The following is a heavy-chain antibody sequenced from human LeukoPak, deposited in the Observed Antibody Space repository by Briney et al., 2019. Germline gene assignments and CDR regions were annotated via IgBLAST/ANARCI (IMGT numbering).Heavy chain of an antibody. Sequence: ASVKVSCKASGGTFSSYAISWVRQAPGQGLEWMGGIVPIFGTANYAQKFQGRVTITADESTSTAYMELSSLRSEDTAVYYCARSKALRLDDIHYWGQGTLVTVSS. D-gene: IGHD2-15*01. J-gene: IGHJ4*02. CDR3: ARSKALRLDDIHY. CDR2: IVPIFGTA. CDR1: GGTFSSYA. V-gene: IGHV1-69*13.